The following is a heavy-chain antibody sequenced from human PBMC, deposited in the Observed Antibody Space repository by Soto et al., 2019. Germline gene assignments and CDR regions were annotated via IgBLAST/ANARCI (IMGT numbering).Heavy chain of an antibody. Sequence: EVQLLESGGGLVQPGGSLRLSCAASGFTFSHYAMSWVRQAPGKGLQWVSTIFGSGAPTHYADSVKGRFGISRDNSHNMLFLEMNSLKDEDTAVYYCTREASSWGFAFDLCAQGTRVAVSS. CDR2: IFGSGAPT. CDR3: TREASSWGFAFDL. CDR1: GFTFSHYA. J-gene: IGHJ3*01. D-gene: IGHD3-16*01. V-gene: IGHV3-23*01.